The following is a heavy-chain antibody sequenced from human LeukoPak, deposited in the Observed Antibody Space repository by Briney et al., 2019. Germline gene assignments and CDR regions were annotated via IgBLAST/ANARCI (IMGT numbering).Heavy chain of an antibody. V-gene: IGHV4-59*01. CDR3: ARLWSEGNWENWFDP. Sequence: SETLSLTCTVSGGSISSYYWSWIRQPPGKGPEWIGYIYYSGNTNYNPSLKSRVTISVDTSKNQFSLKLSSVTAAGTGVYYCARLWSEGNWENWFDPWGQGTLVTVSS. CDR2: IYYSGNT. J-gene: IGHJ5*02. D-gene: IGHD3-3*01. CDR1: GGSISSYY.